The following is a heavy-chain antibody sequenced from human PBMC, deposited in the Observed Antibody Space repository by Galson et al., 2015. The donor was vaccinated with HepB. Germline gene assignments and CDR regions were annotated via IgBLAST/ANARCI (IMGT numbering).Heavy chain of an antibody. CDR2: IIPIFGTA. CDR3: ARTTVAPAAFDAFDI. J-gene: IGHJ3*02. D-gene: IGHD2-2*01. CDR1: GGTFSSNA. V-gene: IGHV1-69*13. Sequence: SVKVSCKASGGTFSSNAISWVRQAPGQGLEWMGGIIPIFGTANYAQKFQGRVTITADESTSTAYMELSSLRSEDTAVYYCARTTVAPAAFDAFDIWGQGTMVTVSS.